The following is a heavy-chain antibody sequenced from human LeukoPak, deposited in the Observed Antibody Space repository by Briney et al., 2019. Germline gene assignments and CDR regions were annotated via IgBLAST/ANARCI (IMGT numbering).Heavy chain of an antibody. J-gene: IGHJ6*02. V-gene: IGHV3-30*18. CDR2: ISYDESNK. Sequence: GGSLILSCAASGFTFSSYGMHWVRLAPGKGLAWVAVISYDESNKYYADSVKGRFTISRDNSRNTLYLQMNSLRAEDTAVYYCAKRSVAGTDYYYGMDVWGQGTTVTVSS. D-gene: IGHD6-19*01. CDR3: AKRSVAGTDYYYGMDV. CDR1: GFTFSSYG.